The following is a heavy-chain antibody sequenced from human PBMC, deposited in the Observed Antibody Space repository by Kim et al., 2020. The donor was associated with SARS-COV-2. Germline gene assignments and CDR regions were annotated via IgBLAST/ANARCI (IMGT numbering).Heavy chain of an antibody. D-gene: IGHD1-26*01. CDR2: IYYSGST. J-gene: IGHJ1*01. CDR1: GASITSYY. Sequence: SETLTLTCTVSGASITSYYWTWIRQPPGKGLELIGYIYYSGSTNYNPSLNSRVTLSVDTSTNKISLKLSTVTAADTAAYYCSSDCGSFYFQHWGLGTLIT. CDR3: SSDCGSFYFQH. V-gene: IGHV4-59*13.